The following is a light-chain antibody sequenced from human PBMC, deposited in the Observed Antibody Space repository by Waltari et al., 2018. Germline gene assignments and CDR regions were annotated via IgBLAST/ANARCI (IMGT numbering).Light chain of an antibody. CDR1: SGSVSTNYF. V-gene: IGLV8-61*01. CDR2: RTD. Sequence: QTVVTQEPSFSVSPGGTVTLTCGLSSGSVSTNYFPSWYQQTPGQAPGTLIYRTDPGSPGDPDRFSGSTRGNKAAVSITGARTEDDSVYYCMLYLGGGFAGFGGGTKLAVL. J-gene: IGLJ2*01. CDR3: MLYLGGGFAG.